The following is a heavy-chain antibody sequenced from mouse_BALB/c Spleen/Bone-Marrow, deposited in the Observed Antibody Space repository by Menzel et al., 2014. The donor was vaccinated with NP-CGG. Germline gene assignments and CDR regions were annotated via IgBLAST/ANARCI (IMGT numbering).Heavy chain of an antibody. J-gene: IGHJ2*01. D-gene: IGHD2-13*01. Sequence: VQLQQSGPDLVKPGASVKMSCKASGYSFTGYFMNWVMQSHGKSLEWIGRINPDNGDTFYNQKFKGKATLTVDRSSNTAHMDLRGLASEDSAVYYCARSDFYFDYWGQGTTLTVSS. CDR1: GYSFTGYF. CDR2: INPDNGDT. V-gene: IGHV1-20*02. CDR3: ARSDFYFDY.